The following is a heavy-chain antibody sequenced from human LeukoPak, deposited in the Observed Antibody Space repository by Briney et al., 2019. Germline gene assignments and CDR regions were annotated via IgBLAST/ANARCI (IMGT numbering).Heavy chain of an antibody. V-gene: IGHV4-59*01. CDR2: IYYSGST. CDR1: GGSISSYY. Sequence: SETLSLTCTVSGGSISSYYRSWIRQPPGKRLEWIGYIYYSGSTNYNPSLKSRVTISVDTSKNQFSLKLSSVTAADTAVYYCARALVTYYDSSGYYSGYYYYMDVWGKGTTVTVSS. J-gene: IGHJ6*03. D-gene: IGHD3-22*01. CDR3: ARALVTYYDSSGYYSGYYYYMDV.